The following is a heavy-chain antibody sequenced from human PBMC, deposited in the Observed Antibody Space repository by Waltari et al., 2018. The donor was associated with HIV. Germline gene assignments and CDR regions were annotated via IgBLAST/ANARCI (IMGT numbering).Heavy chain of an antibody. CDR3: TTGDIVVVTDY. J-gene: IGHJ4*02. Sequence: EVQLVESGGGLVKPGGYLRLSCLASGFTFPQRWMRWVRQAPGKGVEGVGRVKSETDGGTTDYAAPVKGRFTISRDDSKNTLYLQMNSLKTEDTAVYYCTTGDIVVVTDYWGQGTLVTVSS. D-gene: IGHD2-21*02. V-gene: IGHV3-15*01. CDR2: VKSETDGGTT. CDR1: GFTFPQRW.